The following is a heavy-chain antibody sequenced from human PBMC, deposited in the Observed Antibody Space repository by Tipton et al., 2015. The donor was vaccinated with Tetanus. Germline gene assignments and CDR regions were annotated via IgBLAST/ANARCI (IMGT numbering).Heavy chain of an antibody. J-gene: IGHJ6*02. CDR1: GGSVSSGSDY. CDR3: GRLYCGGDCYSPYYNGVDV. D-gene: IGHD2-21*02. V-gene: IGHV4-61*09. CDR2: VYPTGSA. Sequence: TLSLTCIVSGGSVSSGSDYWMWIRQPPGKGLEWIGHVYPTGSAYYNPDLESRVTLSVDKSKNQFSLNMRSVTAADTAMYHCGRLYCGGDCYSPYYNGVDVWGQGTTVIVSS.